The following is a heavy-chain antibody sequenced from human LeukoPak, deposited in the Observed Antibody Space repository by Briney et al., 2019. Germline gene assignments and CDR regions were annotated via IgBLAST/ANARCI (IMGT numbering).Heavy chain of an antibody. CDR2: IYYSGST. J-gene: IGHJ4*02. Sequence: SETLSLTCTVSGDSISRFHWSWIRQPPGKGLEWIGYIYYSGSTDYNPSLKSRVTISTDTSKNQFSLKLSSVTAADTAVYYCARDSGASSGYYDLWGQGTLVTVSS. V-gene: IGHV4-59*01. CDR3: ARDSGASSGYYDL. CDR1: GDSISRFH. D-gene: IGHD6-19*01.